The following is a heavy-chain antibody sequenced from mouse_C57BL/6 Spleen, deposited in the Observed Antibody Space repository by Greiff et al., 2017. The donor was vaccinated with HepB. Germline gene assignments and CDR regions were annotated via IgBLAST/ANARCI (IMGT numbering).Heavy chain of an antibody. CDR3: ARRGYGSSLYYFDY. V-gene: IGHV5-6*01. D-gene: IGHD1-1*01. CDR1: GFTFSSYG. J-gene: IGHJ2*01. CDR2: ISSGGSYT. Sequence: EVQGVESGGDLVKPGGSLKLSCAASGFTFSSYGMSWVRQTPDKRLEWVATISSGGSYTYYPDSVKGRFAISRDNAKNTLYLQMSSLKSEDTAMYYCARRGYGSSLYYFDYWGQGTTLTVSS.